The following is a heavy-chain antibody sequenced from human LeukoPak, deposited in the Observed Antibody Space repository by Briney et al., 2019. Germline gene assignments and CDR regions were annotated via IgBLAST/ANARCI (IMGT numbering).Heavy chain of an antibody. J-gene: IGHJ4*02. Sequence: GGSLRLSCAASGFTLSSYAMSWVRQAPGKGLEWVSAISGSGGSTYYADSVKGRFTISRDNSKNTLYLQMNSLRAEDTAVYYCAKDNLGGWDYYGSGPDYWGQGTLVTVSS. CDR3: AKDNLGGWDYYGSGPDY. CDR1: GFTLSSYA. V-gene: IGHV3-23*01. D-gene: IGHD3-10*01. CDR2: ISGSGGST.